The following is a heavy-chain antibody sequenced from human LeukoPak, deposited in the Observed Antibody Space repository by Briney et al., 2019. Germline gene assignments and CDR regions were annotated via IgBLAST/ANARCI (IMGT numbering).Heavy chain of an antibody. CDR3: ARDRYYDSSGWFDP. J-gene: IGHJ5*02. CDR1: GYTFTGYY. V-gene: IGHV1-2*02. D-gene: IGHD3-22*01. CDR2: INPNNGGT. Sequence: ASVKVSCKASGYTFTGYYIHWVRQAPGQGLEWMGWINPNNGGTDYAQKSQGRVTMTRDTSISTVYMELSRLRSDDTAVYYCARDRYYDSSGWFDPWGQGTLVTVSS.